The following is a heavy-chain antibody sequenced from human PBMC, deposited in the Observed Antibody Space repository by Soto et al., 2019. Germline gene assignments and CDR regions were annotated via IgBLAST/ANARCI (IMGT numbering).Heavy chain of an antibody. J-gene: IGHJ5*02. Sequence: SETLSLTCTVSGGSISSYYWSWIRQPAGKGLEWIGRIYTSGSTNYNPSLKSRVTTSVDTSKNQFSLKLSSVTAADTAVYYCARGCSSWSGGENNWFDPWGQGTLVTVSS. CDR2: IYTSGST. CDR1: GGSISSYY. V-gene: IGHV4-4*07. CDR3: ARGCSSWSGGENNWFDP. D-gene: IGHD6-13*01.